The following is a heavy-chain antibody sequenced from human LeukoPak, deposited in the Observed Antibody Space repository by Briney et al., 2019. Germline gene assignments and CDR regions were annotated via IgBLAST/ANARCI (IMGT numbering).Heavy chain of an antibody. D-gene: IGHD6-19*01. CDR1: GGSISSSSYY. Sequence: PSETLSLTCTVSGGSISSSSYYWGWIRQPPGKGLEWIGTIYDSGSTFYNPSLKSRVSISVDTSKNQLSLKLSSVTAADTAVYYCARHGAAMAGTGPLFDYWGQGTLATVYS. J-gene: IGHJ4*02. CDR3: ARHGAAMAGTGPLFDY. CDR2: IYDSGST. V-gene: IGHV4-39*01.